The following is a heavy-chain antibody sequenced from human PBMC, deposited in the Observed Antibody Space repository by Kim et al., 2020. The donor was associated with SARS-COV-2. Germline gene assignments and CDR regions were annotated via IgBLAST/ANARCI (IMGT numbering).Heavy chain of an antibody. CDR1: GYTFTSYG. CDR2: ISAYNGNT. D-gene: IGHD2-2*01. CDR3: ARGNEPAAPYNWFDP. V-gene: IGHV1-18*04. Sequence: ASVKVSCKASGYTFTSYGISWVRQAPGQGLEWMGWISAYNGNTNYAQKLQGRVTMTTDTSTSTAYMELRSLRSDDTAVYYCARGNEPAAPYNWFDPWGQGTLVTVSS. J-gene: IGHJ5*02.